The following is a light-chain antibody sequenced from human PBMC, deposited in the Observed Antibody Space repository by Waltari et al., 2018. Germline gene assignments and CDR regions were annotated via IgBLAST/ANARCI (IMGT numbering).Light chain of an antibody. CDR1: NHDVGASNY. Sequence: QSALTQPASVSGSPGQSIILSCAGTNHDVGASNYVPWFQHHPVKAPRLIIHQFNKRPCGVSMRFSAAKSGNTASLTISGLQAEDEANYYCTSFRGGASWVFGGGTTLTVL. V-gene: IGLV2-14*01. CDR3: TSFRGGASWV. CDR2: QFN. J-gene: IGLJ3*02.